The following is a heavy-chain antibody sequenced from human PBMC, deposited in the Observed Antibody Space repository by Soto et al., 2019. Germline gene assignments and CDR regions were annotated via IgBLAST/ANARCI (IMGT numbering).Heavy chain of an antibody. J-gene: IGHJ1*01. Sequence: SETLSLTCTVSGGSISSGDYYWSWIRQPPGKGLEWIGYIYYSGSTYYNPSLKSRVTISVDTSKNQFSLKLSSVTAADTAVYYCARERFYYYDSSGYYSPGSDWGQGTLVTVSS. CDR1: GGSISSGDYY. CDR3: ARERFYYYDSSGYYSPGSD. CDR2: IYYSGST. D-gene: IGHD3-22*01. V-gene: IGHV4-30-4*01.